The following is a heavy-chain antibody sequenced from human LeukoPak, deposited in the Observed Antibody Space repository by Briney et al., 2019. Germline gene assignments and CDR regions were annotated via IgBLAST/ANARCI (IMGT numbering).Heavy chain of an antibody. CDR3: ARVYYDSSGYYYEAFDI. CDR2: VYPGDSDT. Sequence: GESLKISCKGSGYSFTSYWIGWVRQMPGKGLEWMGIVYPGDSDTRYNPSFQGQVTISADKSISTAYLQWSSLKASDTAIYYCARVYYDSSGYYYEAFDIWGQGTMVTVSS. J-gene: IGHJ3*02. CDR1: GYSFTSYW. D-gene: IGHD3-22*01. V-gene: IGHV5-51*01.